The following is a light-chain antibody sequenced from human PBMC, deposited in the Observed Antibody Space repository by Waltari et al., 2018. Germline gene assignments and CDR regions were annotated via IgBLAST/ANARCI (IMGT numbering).Light chain of an antibody. CDR2: EVA. V-gene: IGLV2-23*02. Sequence: QSALTQPASVSGSPGQSIPISCTGTSMDGGKYNLVSWYQQHPGKAPKLMIYEVAKRPSGVSNRFSGSKSGNTASLTISGLQAEDEADYFCCSYASSSTLLFGGGTKVTVL. CDR3: CSYASSSTLL. J-gene: IGLJ2*01. CDR1: SMDGGKYNL.